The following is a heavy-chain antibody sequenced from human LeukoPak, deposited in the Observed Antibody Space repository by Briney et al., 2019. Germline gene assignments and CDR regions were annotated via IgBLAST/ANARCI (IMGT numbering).Heavy chain of an antibody. V-gene: IGHV3-48*03. CDR3: AKDGSTVYYYYMDV. Sequence: GGSLRLSCAASGFTFSSYEMNWVRQAPGKGLEWVSYISSSGSTIYYADSVKGRFTISRDNSKNSLYLQMNSLRAEDTAVYYCAKDGSTVYYYYMDVWGKGTTVTVSS. CDR2: ISSSGSTI. CDR1: GFTFSSYE. D-gene: IGHD4-17*01. J-gene: IGHJ6*03.